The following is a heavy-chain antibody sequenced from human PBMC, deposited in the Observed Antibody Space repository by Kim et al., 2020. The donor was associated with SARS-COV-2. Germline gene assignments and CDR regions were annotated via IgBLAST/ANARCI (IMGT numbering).Heavy chain of an antibody. CDR2: ISGSGGST. Sequence: GGSLRLSCAASGFTFSSYAMSWVRQAPGKGLEWVSAISGSGGSTYYADSVKGRFTISRDNSKNTLYLQMNSLRAEDTAVYYCAKDLLRFGELLDDYFDYWGQGTLVTVSS. CDR3: AKDLLRFGELLDDYFDY. CDR1: GFTFSSYA. V-gene: IGHV3-23*01. J-gene: IGHJ4*02. D-gene: IGHD3-10*01.